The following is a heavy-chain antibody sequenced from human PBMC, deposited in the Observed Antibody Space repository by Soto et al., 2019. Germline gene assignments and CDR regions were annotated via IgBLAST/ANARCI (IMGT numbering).Heavy chain of an antibody. V-gene: IGHV1-18*01. D-gene: IGHD6-13*01. CDR2: ISAYNGNT. Sequence: QVQLVQSGAEVKKPGASVKVSCKASGYTFTSYGISWVRQAPGQGLEWMGWISAYNGNTNYAQKLQGRVTMTTDTSMSTAYMELRSLRSDDTAVYYCAREGRHSSSWSSLGYFDYWGQGTLVTVSS. CDR3: AREGRHSSSWSSLGYFDY. CDR1: GYTFTSYG. J-gene: IGHJ4*02.